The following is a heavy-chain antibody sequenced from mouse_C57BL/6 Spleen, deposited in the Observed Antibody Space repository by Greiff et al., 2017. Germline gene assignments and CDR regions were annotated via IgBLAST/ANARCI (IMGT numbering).Heavy chain of an antibody. D-gene: IGHD1-1*01. CDR1: GFNIKDYY. Sequence: VQLQQSGAELVRPGASVKLSCTASGFNIKDYYMHWVKQRPEQGLEWIGRIDPEDGDTEYAPKFQGKATMTADTSSNPAYLQLSSLTSEDTAVYYCTPYYGSSSAWFAYWGQGTLVTVSA. CDR2: IDPEDGDT. CDR3: TPYYGSSSAWFAY. J-gene: IGHJ3*01. V-gene: IGHV14-1*01.